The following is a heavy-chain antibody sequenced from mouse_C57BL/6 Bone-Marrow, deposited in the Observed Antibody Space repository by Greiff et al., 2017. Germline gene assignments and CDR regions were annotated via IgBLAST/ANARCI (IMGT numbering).Heavy chain of an antibody. J-gene: IGHJ4*01. Sequence: VKLVESGPELVKPGASVKISCKASGYAFSSSWMNWVKQRPGKGLEWIGRIYPGDGDTNYNGKFKGKATLTADKSSSTAYMQLSSLTSEDSAVYFCARSGNYHYYAMDYWGQGTSVTVSS. CDR1: GYAFSSSW. D-gene: IGHD2-1*01. CDR2: IYPGDGDT. V-gene: IGHV1-82*01. CDR3: ARSGNYHYYAMDY.